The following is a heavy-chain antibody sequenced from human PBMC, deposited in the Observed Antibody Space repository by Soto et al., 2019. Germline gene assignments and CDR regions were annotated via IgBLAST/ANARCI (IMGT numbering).Heavy chain of an antibody. J-gene: IGHJ4*02. CDR2: KYYRSRWYN. CDR3: ARKEDYLDY. Sequence: PGQTLSLTYAISGESVSSNSAAWNWIRQSPSSGLEWLGRKYYRSRWYNDYAVSVKSRITINPDTCKNQFSLQGTSVTPEDPADYYCARKEDYLDYSGQGTLVGVSS. CDR1: GESVSSNSAA. V-gene: IGHV6-1*01.